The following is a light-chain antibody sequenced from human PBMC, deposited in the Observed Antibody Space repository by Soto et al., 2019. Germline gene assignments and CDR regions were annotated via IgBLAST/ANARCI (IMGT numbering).Light chain of an antibody. V-gene: IGKV1-12*01. CDR3: QQGDRFPLT. CDR2: AAS. Sequence: DIQLTQSPSSVSASVGDRVTITCRASQGIGGWLAWFQQKPGEAPKHLIYAASSLQSGVPSRFSGTGSGTDFSLTINSLQPEDFAPYYCQQGDRFPLTFGGGTKVEI. J-gene: IGKJ4*01. CDR1: QGIGGW.